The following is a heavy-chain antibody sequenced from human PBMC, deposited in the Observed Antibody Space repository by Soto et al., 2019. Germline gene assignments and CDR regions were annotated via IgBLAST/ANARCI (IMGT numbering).Heavy chain of an antibody. J-gene: IGHJ5*02. Sequence: SETLSLTCAVSGASLNDYFWNWIRQPPGQGLEWIGSIYSSWSTNYNPSLKSRVTISLDTSKNQFSLKLSSVTAADTAVYFCTRQGSHSDYFFSWGPGSLVTVSS. CDR3: TRQGSHSDYFFS. CDR1: GASLNDYF. CDR2: IYSSWST. D-gene: IGHD4-4*01. V-gene: IGHV4-59*08.